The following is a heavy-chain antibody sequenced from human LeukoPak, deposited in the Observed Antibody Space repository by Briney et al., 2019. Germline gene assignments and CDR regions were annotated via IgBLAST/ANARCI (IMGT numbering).Heavy chain of an antibody. CDR3: ARDQGYCSRTNYCYYYYMDV. CDR2: ISTASNTI. J-gene: IGHJ6*03. D-gene: IGHD2-2*01. Sequence: GSLRLSCAASGFTLSTYSINWVRQAPGKGLEWVSYISTASNTIHYADSVKGRFTISRDNAKNSLYLQMNSLRAEDTDVYYCARDQGYCSRTNYCYYYYMDVWGKGTTVTVSS. V-gene: IGHV3-48*04. CDR1: GFTLSTYS.